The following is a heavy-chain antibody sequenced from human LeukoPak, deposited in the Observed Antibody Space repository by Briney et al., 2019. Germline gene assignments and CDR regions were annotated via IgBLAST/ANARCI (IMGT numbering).Heavy chain of an antibody. Sequence: GGSLRLSCAASGFTIDDYGMSWVRQAPGKGLERVSGINWNGGSTGYADSVKGRFTISRDNAKNSLYLQMNSLRAEDTALYYCAGSVGAPYYYYYMDVWGKGTTVTVSS. V-gene: IGHV3-20*04. CDR1: GFTIDDYG. CDR2: INWNGGST. D-gene: IGHD1-26*01. J-gene: IGHJ6*03. CDR3: AGSVGAPYYYYYMDV.